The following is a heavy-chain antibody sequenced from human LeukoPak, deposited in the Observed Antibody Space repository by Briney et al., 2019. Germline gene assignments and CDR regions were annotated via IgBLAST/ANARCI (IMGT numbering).Heavy chain of an antibody. CDR3: ARGDGWFGELLNFDY. Sequence: PGGSLRLSCAASGFXFSAYAINWVRQAPGKGLEWVSYITSSSSTIYYADSVKGRFTISRDNAKNSLYLQMNSLRDEDTAVYYCARGDGWFGELLNFDYWGQGTLVTVSS. CDR1: GFXFSAYA. J-gene: IGHJ4*02. D-gene: IGHD3-10*01. V-gene: IGHV3-48*02. CDR2: ITSSSSTI.